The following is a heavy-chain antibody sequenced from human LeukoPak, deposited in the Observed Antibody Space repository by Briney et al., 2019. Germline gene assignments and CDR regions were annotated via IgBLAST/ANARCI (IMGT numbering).Heavy chain of an antibody. Sequence: SETLSLTCTVSGGSISSSSYYWGWIRQPPGKGLEWIGSIYYSGSTYYNSSLKSRVTISVDTSKNQFSMKLSSVTAADTAVYYCARQGRFYDFWSGSDFDYWGQGTLVTVSS. D-gene: IGHD3-3*01. J-gene: IGHJ4*02. CDR2: IYYSGST. CDR3: ARQGRFYDFWSGSDFDY. V-gene: IGHV4-39*01. CDR1: GGSISSSSYY.